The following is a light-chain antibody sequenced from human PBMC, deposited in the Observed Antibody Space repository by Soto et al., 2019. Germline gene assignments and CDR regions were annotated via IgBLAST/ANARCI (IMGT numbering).Light chain of an antibody. CDR2: DAS. CDR3: HQYAWSPLT. V-gene: IGKV3-20*01. CDR1: QTVPSSY. J-gene: IGKJ5*01. Sequence: EIVLTQSPGTLSLSPGERATLSCRASQTVPSSYLAWYQQRPGQAPRLLIYDASSRAFGIPDRFSGSESGTDFTLTISSLEPEDFAGYYCHQYAWSPLTFGQGTRLEIK.